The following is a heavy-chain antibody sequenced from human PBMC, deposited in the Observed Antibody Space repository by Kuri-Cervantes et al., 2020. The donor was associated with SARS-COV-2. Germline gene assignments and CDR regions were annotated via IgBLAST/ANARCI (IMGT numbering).Heavy chain of an antibody. CDR3: ARGREIWGIVVVPAAPFDY. J-gene: IGHJ4*02. CDR2: INHSGNT. Sequence: ESLKISCAVYGGSFSDYYWSWVRQPPGKGLEWIGEINHSGNTNYDPSLKSRVTISIDTSKNQFSLKLSSVTAADTAVYYCARGREIWGIVVVPAAPFDYWGQGTLVTVSS. D-gene: IGHD2-2*01. CDR1: GGSFSDYY. V-gene: IGHV4-34*01.